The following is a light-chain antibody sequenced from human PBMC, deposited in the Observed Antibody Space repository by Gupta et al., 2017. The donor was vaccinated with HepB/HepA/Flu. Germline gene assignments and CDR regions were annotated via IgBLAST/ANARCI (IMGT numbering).Light chain of an antibody. V-gene: IGKV3-11*01. Sequence: EIVLTQSPGTLSLSPGERATLSCRASQSISSFLAWYQQPPGQAPRLLIYGASNRATGIPVRFSGSGSGTDFTLTISNLEPEDFAVYYCQQRYNWPLTFGGGTKVEI. CDR1: QSISSF. CDR2: GAS. J-gene: IGKJ4*01. CDR3: QQRYNWPLT.